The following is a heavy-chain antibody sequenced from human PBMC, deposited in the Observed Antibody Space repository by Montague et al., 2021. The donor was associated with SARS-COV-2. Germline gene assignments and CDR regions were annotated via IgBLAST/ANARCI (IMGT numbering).Heavy chain of an antibody. CDR3: ARVKTPRYYDILTGYSKYYGMDV. Sequence: SETLSLTCTVSGGSISSSSYYWGWIRQPPGKGLEWIGSIYYSGSTYYNPSLKSRVTISVDTSKNQFSLKLSSVTAADTAVYYCARVKTPRYYDILTGYSKYYGMDVWGQGTTVTVSS. CDR2: IYYSGST. V-gene: IGHV4-39*07. D-gene: IGHD3-9*01. J-gene: IGHJ6*02. CDR1: GGSISSSSYY.